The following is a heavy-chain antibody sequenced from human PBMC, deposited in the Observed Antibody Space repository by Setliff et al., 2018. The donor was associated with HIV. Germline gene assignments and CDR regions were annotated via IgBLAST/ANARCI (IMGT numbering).Heavy chain of an antibody. V-gene: IGHV4-4*07. CDR1: GGSVSNYY. J-gene: IGHJ4*02. Sequence: KPSETLSLTCTVSGGSVSNYYWTWIRQSAGKGLEWIGHINTSGSTNYNPSLKSRVTMSVDTSKNQFSLKLSSVTAADTAVYYCARHRDGGTYPLDYWGQGTLVT. CDR2: INTSGST. D-gene: IGHD1-26*01. CDR3: ARHRDGGTYPLDY.